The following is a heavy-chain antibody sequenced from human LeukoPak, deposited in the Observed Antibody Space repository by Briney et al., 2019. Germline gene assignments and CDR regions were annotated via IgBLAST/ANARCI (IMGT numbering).Heavy chain of an antibody. Sequence: PSETLSLTCTVSGVSIRSTSYYWGWIRQPPGKGLEWLGSVHYSGSTYDNPSLKSRVTISVDTSKNQFSLKLISVTAADTAVYYCARRSTVAGRGRFDPWGQGTLVTVSS. J-gene: IGHJ5*02. CDR1: GVSIRSTSYY. V-gene: IGHV4-39*01. CDR3: ARRSTVAGRGRFDP. D-gene: IGHD6-19*01. CDR2: VHYSGST.